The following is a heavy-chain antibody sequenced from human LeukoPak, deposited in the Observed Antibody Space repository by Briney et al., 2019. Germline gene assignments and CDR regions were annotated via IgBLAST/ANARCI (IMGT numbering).Heavy chain of an antibody. Sequence: GGSLRLSCAASGFIVSSNYMSWVRQAPGKGLEWVSSISSGSGYIYYADSVKGRFTISRDNAKNSLYLQMNSLRAEDTAVYYCARDSGSYYAFDYWGQGTLVTVSS. D-gene: IGHD1-26*01. CDR3: ARDSGSYYAFDY. CDR1: GFIVSSNY. J-gene: IGHJ4*02. V-gene: IGHV3-21*01. CDR2: ISSGSGYI.